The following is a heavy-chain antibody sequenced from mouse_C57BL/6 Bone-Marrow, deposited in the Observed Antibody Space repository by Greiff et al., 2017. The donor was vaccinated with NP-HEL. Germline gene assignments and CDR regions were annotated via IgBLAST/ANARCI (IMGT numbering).Heavy chain of an antibody. CDR3: ARMGANWDGAWVAY. D-gene: IGHD4-1*01. J-gene: IGHJ3*01. V-gene: IGHV5-6*01. CDR2: ISSGGSYT. Sequence: VQLKESGGDLVKPGGSLKLSCAASGFTFSSYGMSWVRQTPDKRLEWVATISSGGSYTYYPDSVKGRFTISRDNANNTLYLQMSSLKSEDTTMYYCARMGANWDGAWVAYWGQGTLVTVSA. CDR1: GFTFSSYG.